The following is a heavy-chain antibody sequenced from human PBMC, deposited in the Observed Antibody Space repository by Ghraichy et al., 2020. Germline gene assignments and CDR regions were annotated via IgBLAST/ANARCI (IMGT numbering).Heavy chain of an antibody. CDR1: GFTFSRYW. Sequence: GESLNISCAASGFTFSRYWMSWVRQAPGKGLEWVANIKRDGDEKYYVDSMKGRFTISRDNAKNSLYLQMNSLKAEDTAVYYCARGGSGGSFDYWGQGTLVTVSS. V-gene: IGHV3-7*01. CDR2: IKRDGDEK. J-gene: IGHJ4*02. CDR3: ARGGSGGSFDY. D-gene: IGHD2-15*01.